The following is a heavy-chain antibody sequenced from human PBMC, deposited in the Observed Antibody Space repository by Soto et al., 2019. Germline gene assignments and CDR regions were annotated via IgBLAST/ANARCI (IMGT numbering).Heavy chain of an antibody. CDR3: AREVDFGFDY. V-gene: IGHV3-21*01. CDR1: GFIFSSYS. CDR2: MSSRSDYI. D-gene: IGHD5-12*01. J-gene: IGHJ4*02. Sequence: PGGSLRLSCAASGFIFSSYSMNWVRQAPGKGLEWISSMSSRSDYIYYADSLKGRFTISRDNATNSLYLQMNSLRADDTAVYYCAREVDFGFDYWGQGTPVTVSS.